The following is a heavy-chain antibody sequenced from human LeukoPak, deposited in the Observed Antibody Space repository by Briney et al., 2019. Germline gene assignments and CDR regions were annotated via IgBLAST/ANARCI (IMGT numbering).Heavy chain of an antibody. V-gene: IGHV4-39*07. CDR1: GGSISSSSYY. CDR3: ARGHDPVGLYYFDY. D-gene: IGHD3-16*01. J-gene: IGHJ4*02. CDR2: IYYSGST. Sequence: PSETLSLTCTVSGGSISSSSYYWGWIRQPPGKGLEWIGSIYYSGSTYYNPSLKSRVTISVDTSKNQFSLKLSSVTAADTAVYYCARGHDPVGLYYFDYWGQGTLVTVSS.